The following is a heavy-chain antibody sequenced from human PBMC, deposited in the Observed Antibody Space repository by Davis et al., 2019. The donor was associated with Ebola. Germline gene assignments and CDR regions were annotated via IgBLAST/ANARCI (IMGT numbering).Heavy chain of an antibody. D-gene: IGHD3-16*01. V-gene: IGHV3-30*03. CDR1: GFTFSFLA. J-gene: IGHJ6*03. CDR2: ISRDGSYR. Sequence: PGGSLRLSCAASGFTFSFLAMHWVRQAPGKGLEWVAVISRDGSYRHYAESVKGRFTISRDNSKNTLYLQMNNLRAEDSAVYYCARDGGGENTSYYFYYYMDVWGSGTTVTVSS. CDR3: ARDGGGENTSYYFYYYMDV.